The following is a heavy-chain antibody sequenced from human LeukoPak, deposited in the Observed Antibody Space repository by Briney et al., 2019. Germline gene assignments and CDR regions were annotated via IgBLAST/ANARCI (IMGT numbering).Heavy chain of an antibody. CDR1: GFTISNYW. J-gene: IGHJ4*02. CDR3: ATDFDMGITSGHFFDY. D-gene: IGHD3-9*01. V-gene: IGHV3-74*01. CDR2: IREDGTYT. Sequence: GGSLIISSAASGFTISNYWMHLVRPAPEGGLELVSRIREDGTYTNHSHSVKGRFTISRDNNKNTLYLQMDSVRTEDADVYYCATDFDMGITSGHFFDYWGQGTLLT.